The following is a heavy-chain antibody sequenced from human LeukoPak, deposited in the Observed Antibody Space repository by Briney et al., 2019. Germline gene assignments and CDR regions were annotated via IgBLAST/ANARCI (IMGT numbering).Heavy chain of an antibody. CDR3: AKDMRPQNIVVVPAETDY. V-gene: IGHV3-23*01. CDR1: GFTFSSYA. CDR2: ISGSGGST. Sequence: GGSLRLSCAASGFTFSSYAMSWVRQAPGKGLEWVSAISGSGGSTYYADSVKGRFTISRDNSKNTLYLQMNSLRAEDTAVYYCAKDMRPQNIVVVPAETDYWGQGTLVTVSS. D-gene: IGHD2-2*01. J-gene: IGHJ4*02.